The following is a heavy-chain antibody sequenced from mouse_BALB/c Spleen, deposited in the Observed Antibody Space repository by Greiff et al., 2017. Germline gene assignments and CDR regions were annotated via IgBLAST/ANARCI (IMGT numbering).Heavy chain of an antibody. D-gene: IGHD2-3*01. V-gene: IGHV2-9*02. Sequence: VKLMESGPGLVAPSQSLSITCTVSGFSLTSYGVHWVRQPPGKGLEWLGVIWAGGSTNYNSALMSRLSISKDNSKSQVFLKMNSLQTDDTAMYYCARDRGGYYEGFAYWGQGTLVTVSA. CDR3: ARDRGGYYEGFAY. CDR2: IWAGGST. CDR1: GFSLTSYG. J-gene: IGHJ3*01.